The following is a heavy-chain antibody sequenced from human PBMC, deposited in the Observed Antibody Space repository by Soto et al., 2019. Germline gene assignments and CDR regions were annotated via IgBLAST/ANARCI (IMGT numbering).Heavy chain of an antibody. V-gene: IGHV4-39*01. CDR2: IYYSGST. CDR1: GGSISSSTYY. Sequence: QLQLQESGPGLVTPAETLSLTCTVSGGSISSSTYYWGWIRQPPGKGLEWIGSIYYSGSTYYNPSLKSRVTLSVDTSKNQFSLKLSSVTAADTAVYYCARRGGVGATTYDYWGQGTLVTVSS. CDR3: ARRGGVGATTYDY. D-gene: IGHD1-26*01. J-gene: IGHJ4*02.